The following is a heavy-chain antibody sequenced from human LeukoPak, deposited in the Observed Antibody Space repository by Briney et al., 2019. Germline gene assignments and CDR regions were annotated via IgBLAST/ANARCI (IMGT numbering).Heavy chain of an antibody. CDR1: GFTFSDYY. CDR2: ICSSGSTI. D-gene: IGHD4-17*01. Sequence: PGGSLRLSCAASGFTFSDYYMSWIRQAPGKGLEWVSYICSSGSTIYYADSVKGRFTISRENAKNSLYLQMNSLRAEDTAVYYCARVLTTEYYYYGMDVWGQGPTITVSS. V-gene: IGHV3-11*01. CDR3: ARVLTTEYYYYGMDV. J-gene: IGHJ6*02.